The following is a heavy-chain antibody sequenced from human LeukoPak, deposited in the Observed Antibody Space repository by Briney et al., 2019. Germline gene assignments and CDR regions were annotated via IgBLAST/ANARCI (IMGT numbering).Heavy chain of an antibody. D-gene: IGHD5-18*01. CDR3: AKGSRVDTAMVTAAGFDF. V-gene: IGHV3-30*18. CDR2: ISYDGSNK. CDR1: GFTFSSYG. J-gene: IGHJ4*02. Sequence: GGSLRLSCAASGFTFSSYGMHWFRQAPGKGLEWVAVISYDGSNKYYADSVKGRFTISRDNSKNTLYLQMNSLRAEDTAVYYCAKGSRVDTAMVTAAGFDFWGQGTLVTVSS.